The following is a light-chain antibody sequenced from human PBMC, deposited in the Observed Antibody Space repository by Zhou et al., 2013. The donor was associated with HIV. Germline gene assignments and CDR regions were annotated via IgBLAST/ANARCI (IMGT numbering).Light chain of an antibody. CDR3: MQALQTLYT. CDR1: QSLLHSNGKNY. CDR2: LAS. Sequence: DIILTQSPLSLPVTPGEPASISCKSSQSLLHSNGKNYLDWYVQKPGQSPHLLIYLASNRASGVPARFRGSGSGRDFTLKISRVEAEDVGVYYCMQALQTLYTFGQGTQAGDQT. V-gene: IGKV2-28*01. J-gene: IGKJ2*01.